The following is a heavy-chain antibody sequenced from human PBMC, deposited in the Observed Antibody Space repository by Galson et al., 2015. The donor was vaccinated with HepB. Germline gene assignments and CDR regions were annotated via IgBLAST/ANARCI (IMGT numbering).Heavy chain of an antibody. CDR3: ARGSPVVPAAIRILYFDY. J-gene: IGHJ4*02. D-gene: IGHD2-2*02. CDR2: ISSSSSTI. Sequence: SLRLSCAASGFTFSSYSMNWVRQAPGKGLEWVSYISSSSSTIYYADSVKGRFTISRDNAKNSLYLQMNSLRAEDTAVYYCARGSPVVPAAIRILYFDYWGQGTLVTVSS. CDR1: GFTFSSYS. V-gene: IGHV3-48*01.